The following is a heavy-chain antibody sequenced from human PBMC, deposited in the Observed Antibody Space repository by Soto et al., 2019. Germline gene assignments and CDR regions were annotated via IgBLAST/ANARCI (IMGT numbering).Heavy chain of an antibody. CDR3: ARPPGYISDWYYFDL. V-gene: IGHV1-2*02. CDR1: GYTFIDYY. CDR2: INPKSGGT. Sequence: QVQLVQSGAEVKKPGASVKVSCEASGYTFIDYYMHWVRQAPGQGFEWMGRINPKSGGTNYAQKFQGRVTMTWDTSLNTAYMELSSLMSEDTAVYYCARPPGYISDWYYFDLWGQGTLVTVSS. D-gene: IGHD6-19*01. J-gene: IGHJ4*02.